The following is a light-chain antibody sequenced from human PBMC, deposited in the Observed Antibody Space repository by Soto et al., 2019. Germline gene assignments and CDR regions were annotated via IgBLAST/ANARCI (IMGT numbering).Light chain of an antibody. J-gene: IGKJ5*01. CDR1: QSLVYSDGNTY. CDR2: KVS. Sequence: DVVMTQSPLSLPVTLGQPASISCRSSQSLVYSDGNTYLNWLQQRPGQSPRRLIYKVSNRDSGVPDRFSGSGSGTDFTLKISRVEAEDVGVYYCMQGTHWPPTTFGQGGLLEVK. V-gene: IGKV2-30*01. CDR3: MQGTHWPPTT.